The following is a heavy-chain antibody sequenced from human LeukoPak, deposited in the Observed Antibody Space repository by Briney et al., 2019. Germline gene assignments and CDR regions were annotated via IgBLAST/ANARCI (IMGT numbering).Heavy chain of an antibody. CDR1: GYTFTSYD. V-gene: IGHV1-8*02. Sequence: GASVKVSCKASGYTFTSYDINWVRQATGQGLEWMGWMNPNSGNTGYAQKFQGRVTMTRDMSTSTVYMELSSLRSEDTAVYYCARGYCSGGTCYSPFDYWGQGTLVTVSS. CDR2: MNPNSGNT. CDR3: ARGYCSGGTCYSPFDY. D-gene: IGHD2-15*01. J-gene: IGHJ4*02.